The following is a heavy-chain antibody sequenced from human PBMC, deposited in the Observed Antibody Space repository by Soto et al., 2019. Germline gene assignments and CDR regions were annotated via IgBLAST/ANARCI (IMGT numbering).Heavy chain of an antibody. CDR2: INHSGST. CDR1: DGSFSGYY. J-gene: IGHJ6*02. V-gene: IGHV4-34*01. Sequence: SETLSLTCAAYDGSFSGYYWRWIRQPPGKGLEWIGEINHSGSTNYNPSLKSRVTISVDTSTNQFSLKLSSVTAADTAVYYGACRTDYHYGMDVWGQGTTVTVSS. CDR3: ACRTDYHYGMDV.